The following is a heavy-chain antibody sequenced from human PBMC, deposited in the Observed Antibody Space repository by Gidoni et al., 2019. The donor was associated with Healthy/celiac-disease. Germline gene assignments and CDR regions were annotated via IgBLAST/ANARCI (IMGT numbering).Heavy chain of an antibody. J-gene: IGHJ4*02. CDR2: ISGSGGST. CDR3: AKFASGSGWYDY. V-gene: IGHV3-23*01. Sequence: QAPGKGLEWVSAISGSGGSTYYADSVKGRFTISRDNSKNTLYLQMNSLRAEDTAVYYCAKFASGSGWYDYWGQGTLVTVSS. D-gene: IGHD6-19*01.